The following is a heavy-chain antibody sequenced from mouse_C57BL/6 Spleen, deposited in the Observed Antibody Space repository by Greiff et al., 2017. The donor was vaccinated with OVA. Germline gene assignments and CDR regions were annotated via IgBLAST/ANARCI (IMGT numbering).Heavy chain of an antibody. CDR1: GFTFSDYG. Sequence: DVMLVESGGGLVKPGGSLKLSCAASGFTFSDYGMHWVRQAPEKGLEWVAYISSGSSTIYYADTVKGRFTISRDNAKNTLFLQMTSLRSEDTAMYYCARNPYYYGSSYAMDYWGQGTSVTVSS. J-gene: IGHJ4*01. D-gene: IGHD1-1*01. CDR2: ISSGSSTI. CDR3: ARNPYYYGSSYAMDY. V-gene: IGHV5-17*01.